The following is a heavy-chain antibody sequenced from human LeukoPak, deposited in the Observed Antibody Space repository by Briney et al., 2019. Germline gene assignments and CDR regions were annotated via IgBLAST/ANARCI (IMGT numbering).Heavy chain of an antibody. D-gene: IGHD5-18*01. V-gene: IGHV1-69*05. CDR1: GYTFTGYY. Sequence: GASVKVSCKASGYTFTGYYMHWVRQAPGQGLEWMGGIIPIFGTANYAQKFQGRVTITTDESTSTAYMELSSLRSEDTAVYYCARDRRDTAMVPDYGLGHYYYMDVWGKGTMVTVSS. CDR3: ARDRRDTAMVPDYGLGHYYYMDV. CDR2: IIPIFGTA. J-gene: IGHJ6*03.